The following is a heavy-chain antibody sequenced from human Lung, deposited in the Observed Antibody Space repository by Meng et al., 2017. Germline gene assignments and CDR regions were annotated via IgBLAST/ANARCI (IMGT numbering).Heavy chain of an antibody. Sequence: EEQLVESGGGLIQPGGSLRLSFAASGFTVSSNYMTWVRQAPGKGLEWVSLIYSGGSTYYADSVKGRFTISRDTSKNTLYLQMNSLRAEDTAVYYCAKVSGYYPNWGQGNLVTVSS. CDR2: IYSGGST. J-gene: IGHJ4*02. CDR3: AKVSGYYPN. CDR1: GFTVSSNY. V-gene: IGHV3-53*01. D-gene: IGHD3-22*01.